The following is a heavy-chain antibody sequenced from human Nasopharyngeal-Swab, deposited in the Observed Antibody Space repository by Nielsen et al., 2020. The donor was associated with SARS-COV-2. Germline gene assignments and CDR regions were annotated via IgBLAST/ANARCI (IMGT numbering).Heavy chain of an antibody. J-gene: IGHJ4*02. Sequence: LTCAASGFTFSSYAMSWVRQAPGKGLEWVSAISGSGGSTYYADSVKGRFTISRDNSKNTLYLQMNSLRAEDTAVYYCAKVLGQEFDYWGQGTLVTVSS. CDR3: AKVLGQEFDY. CDR1: GFTFSSYA. V-gene: IGHV3-23*01. CDR2: ISGSGGST.